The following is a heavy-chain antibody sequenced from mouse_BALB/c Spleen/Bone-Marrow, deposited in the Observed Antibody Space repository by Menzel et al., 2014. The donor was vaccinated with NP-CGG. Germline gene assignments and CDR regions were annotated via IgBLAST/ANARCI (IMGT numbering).Heavy chain of an antibody. V-gene: IGHV2-9*02. CDR3: ARDENYYGNYGTMDY. Sequence: GQRVESGPGLGAPSQSLSITCTVSGFSLTSYGVHWVRQPPGKGLEWLGVIWAGGSTNYNSALMSRLSISKDSSKSQVFLKMNSLQTDDTAMYYCARDENYYGNYGTMDYWGQGTSVTVSS. D-gene: IGHD2-1*01. CDR1: GFSLTSYG. J-gene: IGHJ4*01. CDR2: IWAGGST.